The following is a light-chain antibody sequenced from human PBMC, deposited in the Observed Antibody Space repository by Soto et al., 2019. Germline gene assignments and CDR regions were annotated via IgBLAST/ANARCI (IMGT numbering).Light chain of an antibody. J-gene: IGKJ3*01. Sequence: AIQLTQSPSSLSDSVGDRVTITCRASPVIRSSLAWYQQKPGKAPKLLIYDASRLESGVTSRLSGSGTGTYFTLSISTLQPEDFATCYYQQFKGYPFTFGPGTKVDI. CDR3: QQFKGYPFT. CDR1: PVIRSS. V-gene: IGKV1-13*02. CDR2: DAS.